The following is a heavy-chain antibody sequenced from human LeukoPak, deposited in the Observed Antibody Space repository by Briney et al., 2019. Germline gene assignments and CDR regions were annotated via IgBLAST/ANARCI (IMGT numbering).Heavy chain of an antibody. CDR2: INRNGGST. J-gene: IGHJ4*02. Sequence: PGGSMRLSCAASGFTFDDYGMSWVRRAPGKGLEWVSGINRNGGSTGSADSVKGRFTISRDNAKNSLYLEMNSLRAEDTALYYCARDHQLLGGCFVYWGQGTLVTVSS. CDR3: ARDHQLLGGCFVY. D-gene: IGHD2-2*01. V-gene: IGHV3-20*04. CDR1: GFTFDDYG.